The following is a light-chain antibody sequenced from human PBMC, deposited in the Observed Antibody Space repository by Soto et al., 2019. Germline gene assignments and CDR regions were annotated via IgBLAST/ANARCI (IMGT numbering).Light chain of an antibody. CDR3: QQSYSTSWT. CDR1: QSISSY. CDR2: AAS. J-gene: IGKJ1*01. V-gene: IGKV1-39*01. Sequence: DIQMTQSPSSLSASVGDRVTITCRASQSISSYLNWYQQKPGKAPKLLIYAASSLQSGVPSRFSGSGSRTDFTLTISSLQPEDFATYYCQQSYSTSWTCGQGTKVEIK.